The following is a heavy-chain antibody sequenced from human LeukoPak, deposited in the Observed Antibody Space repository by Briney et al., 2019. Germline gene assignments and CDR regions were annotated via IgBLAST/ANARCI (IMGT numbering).Heavy chain of an antibody. CDR3: ARGFGDYEDYFDY. CDR1: GYTFTCYY. J-gene: IGHJ4*02. D-gene: IGHD4-17*01. CDR2: INPNSGGT. V-gene: IGHV1-2*02. Sequence: GASVKVSCKASGYTFTCYYMHWVRQAPGQGLEWMGWINPNSGGTNYAQKFQGRVTMTRDTSISTAYMELSRLRSDDTAVYYCARGFGDYEDYFDYWGQGTLVTVSS.